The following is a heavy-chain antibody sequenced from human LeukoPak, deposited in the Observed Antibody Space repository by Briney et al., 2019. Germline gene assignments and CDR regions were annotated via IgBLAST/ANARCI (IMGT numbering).Heavy chain of an antibody. CDR3: AREMATEMKNFDY. CDR2: INPNSGGT. Sequence: GASVKVSCKASGYIFTDYYMHWVRQAPGQELGWMGRINPNSGGTNYAQKFQGRVTITRDTSTSTVYMELSSLSSEDTAVYYCAREMATEMKNFDYWGQGTLVTVSS. D-gene: IGHD5-24*01. CDR1: GYIFTDYY. V-gene: IGHV1/OR15-1*04. J-gene: IGHJ4*02.